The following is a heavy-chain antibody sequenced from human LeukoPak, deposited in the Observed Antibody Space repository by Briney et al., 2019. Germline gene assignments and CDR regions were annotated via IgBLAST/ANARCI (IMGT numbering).Heavy chain of an antibody. CDR3: ATAGSGYGRALFDY. V-gene: IGHV4-59*01. J-gene: IGHJ4*02. CDR1: GGSISSYH. Sequence: PSETLSLTCIVSGGSISSYHWSWIRQPPGKGLEWIGYINYSGSTNYNPSLKSRVTISVDTSKNQFSLKLSSVIAADTAVYYCATAGSGYGRALFDYWGQGTLVTVSS. CDR2: INYSGST. D-gene: IGHD5-12*01.